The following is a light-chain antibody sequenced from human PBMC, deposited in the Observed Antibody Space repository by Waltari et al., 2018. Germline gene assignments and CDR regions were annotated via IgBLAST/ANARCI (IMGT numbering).Light chain of an antibody. CDR2: WAS. V-gene: IGKV4-1*01. CDR1: QSVLYSSNDKNY. CDR3: QQYYSKRT. J-gene: IGKJ1*01. Sequence: DIVMTQSPDSLAASLGERATINCKSSQSVLYSSNDKNYLAWYQQKPGQPPKLLIYWASTRQSGVPDRFSGSGSGTDFTLTISSLQAEDVAVYYCQQYYSKRTFGQGTKVEI.